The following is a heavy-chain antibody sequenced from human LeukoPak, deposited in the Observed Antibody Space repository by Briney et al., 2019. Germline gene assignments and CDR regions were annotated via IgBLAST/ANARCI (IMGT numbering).Heavy chain of an antibody. CDR1: GAPITNSY. D-gene: IGHD2-8*02. V-gene: IGHV4-59*08. CDR2: IHFSGST. CDR3: ARLYPLVSISTYHYHPLDV. Sequence: SETLSLTCTVSGAPITNSYWGWIRQPPGKGLEWIGFIHFSGSTSSNPSLKSRVAMSVDTSKNQFSLRVTSATAADTAVYYCARLYPLVSISTYHYHPLDVWGQGTTVTVS. J-gene: IGHJ6*02.